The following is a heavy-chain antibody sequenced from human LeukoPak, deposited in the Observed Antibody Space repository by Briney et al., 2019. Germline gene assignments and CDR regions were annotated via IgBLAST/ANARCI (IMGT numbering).Heavy chain of an antibody. CDR3: ARHYSKARYTPYYYYMDV. Sequence: PSETLSLTCTVSGYSISTSYYWGWIRQPPGKGLEWIGSIYHSGNTYYNPSLKSRVTISVDTSKNQFSLKLSSVTAADTAVYYCARHYSKARYTPYYYYMDVWGKGTTVTISS. V-gene: IGHV4-38-2*02. CDR1: GYSISTSYY. D-gene: IGHD3-16*02. CDR2: IYHSGNT. J-gene: IGHJ6*03.